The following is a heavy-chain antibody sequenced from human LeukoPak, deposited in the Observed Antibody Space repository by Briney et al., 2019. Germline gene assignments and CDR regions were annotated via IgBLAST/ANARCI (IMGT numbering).Heavy chain of an antibody. CDR1: GFTFSSYA. J-gene: IGHJ4*02. Sequence: PGASLRLSCAASGFTFSSYAMSWVRQAPGKGLEWVSAISGSGGSTYYADSVKGRFTISRDNSKNTLYLQMNSLRAEDTAVYYYAKDRSGYGDYEFGYWGQGTLVTVSS. D-gene: IGHD4-17*01. CDR2: ISGSGGST. V-gene: IGHV3-23*01. CDR3: AKDRSGYGDYEFGY.